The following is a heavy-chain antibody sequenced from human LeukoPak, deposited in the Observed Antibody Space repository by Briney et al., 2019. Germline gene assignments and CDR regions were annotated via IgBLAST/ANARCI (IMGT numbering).Heavy chain of an antibody. CDR2: INPSGGST. Sequence: VGPVKVSCKASGYTFTSYYMHWVRQAPGQGLEWMGIINPSGGSTSYAQKFQGRVTMTRDTSTSTVYMELSSLRSEDTAVYYCARVEGYGSGSYTFDYWGQGTLVTVSS. D-gene: IGHD3-10*01. V-gene: IGHV1-46*01. CDR3: ARVEGYGSGSYTFDY. J-gene: IGHJ4*02. CDR1: GYTFTSYY.